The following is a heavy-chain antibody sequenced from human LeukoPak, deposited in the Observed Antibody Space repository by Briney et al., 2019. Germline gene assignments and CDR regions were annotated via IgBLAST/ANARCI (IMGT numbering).Heavy chain of an antibody. CDR2: ISDSGGST. D-gene: IGHD3-22*01. Sequence: GGSLRLSCAVSGITLSNYGMSWVRQAPGKGLEWVAGISDSGGSTNYADSVKGRFTISRDNPKNTLYLQMNSLRAEDTAVHFCAKRGVVIRVILVGFHKEAYYFDSWGQGALVTVSS. J-gene: IGHJ4*02. V-gene: IGHV3-23*01. CDR1: GITLSNYG. CDR3: AKRGVVIRVILVGFHKEAYYFDS.